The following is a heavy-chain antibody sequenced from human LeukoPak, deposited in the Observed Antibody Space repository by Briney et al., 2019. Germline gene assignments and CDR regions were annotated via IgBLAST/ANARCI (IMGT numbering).Heavy chain of an antibody. Sequence: GGSLRLSCAASGFTLSNYWMHWVRQAPGKGLVWVSRINRDGSSTSYADSVKGRFTISRDNAKNTLYLQMNSLRAEDTAVYYCATAGNYRFDYWGQGTLVTVSS. CDR3: ATAGNYRFDY. CDR2: INRDGSST. J-gene: IGHJ4*02. V-gene: IGHV3-74*01. CDR1: GFTLSNYW. D-gene: IGHD1-7*01.